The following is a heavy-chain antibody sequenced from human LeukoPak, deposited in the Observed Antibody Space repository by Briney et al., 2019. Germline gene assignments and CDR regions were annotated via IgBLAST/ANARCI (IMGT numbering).Heavy chain of an antibody. J-gene: IGHJ4*02. V-gene: IGHV3-21*04. Sequence: GGSLRLSCAASGFTFSSYSMNWVRQAPGKGLEWVSSISSSSYIYYADSVKGRFTISRDNAKNSLYLQMNSLRAEDTALYYCATLGYCSSTSCYALDYWGQGTLVTVSS. CDR1: GFTFSSYS. D-gene: IGHD2-2*01. CDR2: ISSSSYI. CDR3: ATLGYCSSTSCYALDY.